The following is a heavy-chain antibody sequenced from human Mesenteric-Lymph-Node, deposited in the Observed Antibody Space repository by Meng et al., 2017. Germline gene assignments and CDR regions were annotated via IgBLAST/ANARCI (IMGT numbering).Heavy chain of an antibody. Sequence: GESLKISCAASGFTFSSYAMHWVRQAPGKGLEWVAVISYDGSNKYYADSVKGRFTISRDNSKNTLYLQMNSLRAEDTAVYYCAREDSSGYLGAFDIWGQGTMVTVSS. CDR1: GFTFSSYA. D-gene: IGHD3-22*01. CDR3: AREDSSGYLGAFDI. CDR2: ISYDGSNK. J-gene: IGHJ3*02. V-gene: IGHV3-30*04.